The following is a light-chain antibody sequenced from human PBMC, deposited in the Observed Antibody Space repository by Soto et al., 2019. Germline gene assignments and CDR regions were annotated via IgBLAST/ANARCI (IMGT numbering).Light chain of an antibody. CDR1: QSVSSSY. CDR2: GAS. Sequence: EIVLTQSPGTLSFSPGERATLSCSASQSVSSSYLAWYQQKPGQAPRLLIYGASSRATGIPDRFSGSGSGTDFTLTISRLEPEDFAVYYCQQYGSSLTWTFGQGTKVDIK. V-gene: IGKV3-20*01. CDR3: QQYGSSLTWT. J-gene: IGKJ1*01.